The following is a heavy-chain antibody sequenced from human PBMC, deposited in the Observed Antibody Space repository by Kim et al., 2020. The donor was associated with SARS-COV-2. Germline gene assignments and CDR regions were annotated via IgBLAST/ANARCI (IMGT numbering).Heavy chain of an antibody. J-gene: IGHJ4*02. D-gene: IGHD2-2*03. Sequence: TIYYADSVKGRFTISRDNAKNSLYLQMNSLRDEDTAVYYCAREGVDIVGYWGQGTLVTVSS. CDR3: AREGVDIVGY. CDR2: TI. V-gene: IGHV3-48*02.